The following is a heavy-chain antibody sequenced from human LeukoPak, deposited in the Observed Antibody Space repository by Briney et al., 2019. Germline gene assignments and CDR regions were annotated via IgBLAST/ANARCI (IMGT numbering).Heavy chain of an antibody. D-gene: IGHD3-22*01. CDR2: ISYDGSNK. CDR1: GFTFSSYG. V-gene: IGHV3-30*03. CDR3: AGGMYYYDSSGYYSDY. J-gene: IGHJ4*02. Sequence: PGGSLRLSCAASGFTFSSYGMHWVRQAPGKGLEWVAVISYDGSNKYYADSVKGRFTISGDNAKNSLYLQMNSLRAEDTAVYYCAGGMYYYDSSGYYSDYWGQGTLVTVCS.